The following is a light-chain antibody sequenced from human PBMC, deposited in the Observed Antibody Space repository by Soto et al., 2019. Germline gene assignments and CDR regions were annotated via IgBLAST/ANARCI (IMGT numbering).Light chain of an antibody. CDR3: QQYNNWPPYT. CDR2: GAS. J-gene: IGKJ2*01. CDR1: QSVSSN. Sequence: EIVMTQSPDTLSVSPGERATLSCRASQSVSSNLAWYQQKPVQAPRLLIYGASTRATGIPARFSGSGSGTEFTLTISSLQSEDFAVYYCQQYNNWPPYTFGQGTKLEIK. V-gene: IGKV3-15*01.